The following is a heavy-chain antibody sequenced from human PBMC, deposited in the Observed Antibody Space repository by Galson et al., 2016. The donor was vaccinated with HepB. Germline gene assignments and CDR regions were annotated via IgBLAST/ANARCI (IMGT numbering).Heavy chain of an antibody. D-gene: IGHD4-17*01. V-gene: IGHV3-66*01. J-gene: IGHJ6*02. Sequence: SLRLSCAASGFTVRNNYMNWVRQAPGKGLEWVSVIYSGGTTYYADSVKGRFTISRDNSKNTLYLQMNSLRAEDTAVYYCARGFSGDYRDLGYGMDVWGQGTTVTVSS. CDR2: IYSGGTT. CDR1: GFTVRNNY. CDR3: ARGFSGDYRDLGYGMDV.